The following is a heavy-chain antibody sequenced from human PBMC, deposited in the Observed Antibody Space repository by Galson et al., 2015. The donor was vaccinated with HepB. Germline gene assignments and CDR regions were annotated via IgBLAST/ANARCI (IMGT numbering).Heavy chain of an antibody. CDR3: ARGSSSWYSSVPFDY. D-gene: IGHD6-13*01. J-gene: IGHJ4*02. CDR2: IKQDGSEK. V-gene: IGHV3-7*03. CDR1: GFTFSSYW. Sequence: SLRLSCAASGFTFSSYWMSWVRQAPGKGLEWVANIKQDGSEKYYVDSVKGRFTISRDNAKNSLYLQMNSLRAEDTAVYYCARGSSSWYSSVPFDYWGQGTLVTVSS.